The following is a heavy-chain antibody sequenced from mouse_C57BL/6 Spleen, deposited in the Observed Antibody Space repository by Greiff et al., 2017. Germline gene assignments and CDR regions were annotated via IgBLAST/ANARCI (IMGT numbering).Heavy chain of an antibody. Sequence: EVQLVESEAGLVQPGRSMKLSCTASGFTFSDYYMEWVSQVSEMGLEWVANINYDGGSTYYMYTVKSRFIISKDNANNLLYLQMSSLKSEDTTTYYCARGGYYALDYWGQGTSVTVSS. V-gene: IGHV5-16*01. J-gene: IGHJ4*01. CDR3: ARGGYYALDY. CDR1: GFTFSDYY. CDR2: INYDGGST.